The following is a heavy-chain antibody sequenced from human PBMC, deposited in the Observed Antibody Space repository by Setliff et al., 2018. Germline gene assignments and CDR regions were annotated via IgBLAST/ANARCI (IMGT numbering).Heavy chain of an antibody. V-gene: IGHV4-39*01. D-gene: IGHD1-1*01. CDR1: GGSFSSSGYY. Sequence: SETLSLTCTVSGGSFSSSGYYWGWIRQPPGKGLEWIGRIHYRGTTYSNASLASRLTISVDTAKNQFSLKLTSVTAADTAVYYCARTGTYRYFDYWGQGTRVTVSS. J-gene: IGHJ4*02. CDR2: IHYRGTT. CDR3: ARTGTYRYFDY.